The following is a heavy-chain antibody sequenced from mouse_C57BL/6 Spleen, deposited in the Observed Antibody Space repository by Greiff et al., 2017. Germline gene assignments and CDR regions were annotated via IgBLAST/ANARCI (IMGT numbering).Heavy chain of an antibody. J-gene: IGHJ2*01. D-gene: IGHD4-1*01. CDR1: GFTFSSYG. Sequence: EVHLVESGGDLVKPGGSLKLSCAASGFTFSSYGMSWVPQTPDKRLEWVATISSGGSYTYYPDSVKGRFTISRDNAKNTLYLQMSSLKSEDTAMYYCARQRKLVYYFDYWGQGTTLTVSS. CDR2: ISSGGSYT. V-gene: IGHV5-6*01. CDR3: ARQRKLVYYFDY.